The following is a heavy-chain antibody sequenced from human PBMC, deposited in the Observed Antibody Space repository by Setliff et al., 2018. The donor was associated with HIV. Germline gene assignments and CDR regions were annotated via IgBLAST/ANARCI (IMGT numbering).Heavy chain of an antibody. D-gene: IGHD1-26*01. Sequence: SETLSLTCTVSGGSINYYYWNWIRQPAGKGLEWLGRIHSNGNTNFNPSLKSRINMSVDMSKNQVSMKLTSVTAADTALYCCARGRKAVGDWFDPWGQGIQVTVSS. CDR1: GGSINYYY. CDR3: ARGRKAVGDWFDP. CDR2: IHSNGNT. J-gene: IGHJ5*02. V-gene: IGHV4-4*07.